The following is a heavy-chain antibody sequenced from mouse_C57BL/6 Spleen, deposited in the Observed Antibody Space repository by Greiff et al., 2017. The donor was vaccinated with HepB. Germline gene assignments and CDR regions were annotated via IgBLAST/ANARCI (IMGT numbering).Heavy chain of an antibody. D-gene: IGHD2-1*01. CDR1: GYTFTSYW. CDR2: IDPSDSYT. V-gene: IGHV1-69*01. CDR3: ARGDGNYFDY. J-gene: IGHJ2*01. Sequence: QVQLQQPGAELVMPGASVKLSCKASGYTFTSYWMHWVKQRPGQGLEWIGEIDPSDSYTNYNQKFKGKSTLTVDKSSSTAYRQLSSLTSEDAAVYYCARGDGNYFDYWGQGTTLTVSS.